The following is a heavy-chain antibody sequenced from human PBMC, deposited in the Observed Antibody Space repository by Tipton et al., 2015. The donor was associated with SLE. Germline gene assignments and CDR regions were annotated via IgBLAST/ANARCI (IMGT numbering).Heavy chain of an antibody. V-gene: IGHV3-53*04. CDR2: IYSDGST. CDR1: GFTVSNNY. D-gene: IGHD3-10*01. CDR3: AREFMVRGLRSFGACDY. J-gene: IGHJ4*02. Sequence: SLRLSCAASGFTVSNNYMNWVRQAPGKGLEWVPVIYSDGSTYYADSVKGRFTISRHNSKNTLYLQMDSLRAEDTAVYYCAREFMVRGLRSFGACDYWGQGTLVTVSS.